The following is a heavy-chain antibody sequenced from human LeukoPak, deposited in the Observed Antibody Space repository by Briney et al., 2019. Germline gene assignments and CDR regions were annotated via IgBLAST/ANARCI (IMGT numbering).Heavy chain of an antibody. CDR1: GFTFSSCA. CDR2: ISGAGGGT. CDR3: AKDLAYYSDSSGYSGYLDY. Sequence: GGSLRLSCAASGFTFSSCAMSWVRQAPGMGLEWVSAISGAGGGTYYADSVKGRFTVSRDNSKNTLYLQVNSLRAEDTAVYYCAKDLAYYSDSSGYSGYLDYWGQGTLVTVSS. V-gene: IGHV3-23*01. J-gene: IGHJ4*02. D-gene: IGHD3-22*01.